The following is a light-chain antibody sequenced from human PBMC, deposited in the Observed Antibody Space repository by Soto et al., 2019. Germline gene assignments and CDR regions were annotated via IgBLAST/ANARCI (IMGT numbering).Light chain of an antibody. V-gene: IGLV2-14*01. CDR1: SSDVGGYNY. CDR3: SSYTTRDNLV. CDR2: EVI. Sequence: QSALTQPASVSVSPGQSITISCTGTSSDVGGYNYVSWYQQYPGKAPTLMISEVINRPSGVSDRFSGSKSGSTASLTISGLQPEDEADYYCSSYTTRDNLVFGTGTKVTVL. J-gene: IGLJ1*01.